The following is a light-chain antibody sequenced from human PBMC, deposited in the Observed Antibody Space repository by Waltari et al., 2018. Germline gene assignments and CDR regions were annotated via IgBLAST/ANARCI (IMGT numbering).Light chain of an antibody. Sequence: DIQMTQSPSSLSASVGDRVTITCRGSQTISNYVVWLQQTPGKAPKSLSYAAFSLQGGAPSRVSGAGSGTDFSLGISSLQPEDFATYYCQQYHSYPLTFGGGTKVEVK. V-gene: IGKV1-16*01. CDR1: QTISNY. J-gene: IGKJ4*01. CDR3: QQYHSYPLT. CDR2: AAF.